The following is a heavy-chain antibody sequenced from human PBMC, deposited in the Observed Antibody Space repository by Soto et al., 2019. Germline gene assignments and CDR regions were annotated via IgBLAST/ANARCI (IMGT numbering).Heavy chain of an antibody. Sequence: QVQLVQSGSEVKKPGASVKVSCKASGYTFTGYYMHWMRQAPGKGLEWVGWINPNSGGTNYAQKCLGRVTWSRDRSISTACMELSRLRSDDTAGYCGARKLLRLYNWFVPWGKGTLVTVSS. V-gene: IGHV1-2*02. D-gene: IGHD1-26*01. CDR3: ARKLLRLYNWFVP. CDR2: INPNSGGT. CDR1: GYTFTGYY. J-gene: IGHJ5*02.